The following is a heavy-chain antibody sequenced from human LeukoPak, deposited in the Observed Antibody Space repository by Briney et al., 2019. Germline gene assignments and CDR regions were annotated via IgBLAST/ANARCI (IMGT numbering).Heavy chain of an antibody. CDR1: GGSISSSSYY. J-gene: IGHJ4*02. V-gene: IGHV4-39*01. D-gene: IGHD3-16*01. CDR3: VRGARSPYYFDY. CDR2: IYYSAST. Sequence: PSETLSLTCTVSGGSISSSSYYWAWIRQPPGKGLEWIGSIYYSASTYHNPSLKSRVTISVDTSKNQFSLKLSSVTAADTAVYYCVRGARSPYYFDYWGQGTLVTVSS.